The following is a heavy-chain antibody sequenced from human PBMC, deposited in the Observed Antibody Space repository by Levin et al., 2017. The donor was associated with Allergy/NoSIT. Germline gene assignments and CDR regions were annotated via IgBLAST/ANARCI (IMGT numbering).Heavy chain of an antibody. D-gene: IGHD2-2*01. CDR1: GYTFKNYG. J-gene: IGHJ6*03. V-gene: IGHV1-18*01. CDR3: ARFVVTPVSYFYMDV. CDR2: ISTHNGNT. Sequence: ASVKVSCKASGYTFKNYGISWVRQAPGQGLEWMGWISTHNGNTNYAQSFQGRVTMTTDTSTSTADMELRSLISDDSAVYYCARFVVTPVSYFYMDVWGKGTTVTVSS.